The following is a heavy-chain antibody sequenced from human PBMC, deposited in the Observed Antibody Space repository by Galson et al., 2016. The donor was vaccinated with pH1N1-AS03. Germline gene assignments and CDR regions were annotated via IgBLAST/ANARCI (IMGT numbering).Heavy chain of an antibody. CDR1: GYTFTTYG. D-gene: IGHD3-3*01. CDR2: ISAYYGDT. Sequence: SVKVSCKASGYTFTTYGFSWVRQAPGQGLEWMGWISAYYGDTHFAHKFQERVTLTRDTSTATAYMELRNLRSDDTAVYYCVRESEISGVVFFNYWGQGTLVTVSS. J-gene: IGHJ4*02. CDR3: VRESEISGVVFFNY. V-gene: IGHV1-18*01.